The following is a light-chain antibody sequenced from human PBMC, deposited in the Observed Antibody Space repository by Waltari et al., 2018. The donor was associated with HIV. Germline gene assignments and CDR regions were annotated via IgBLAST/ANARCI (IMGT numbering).Light chain of an antibody. J-gene: IGLJ2*01. Sequence: GQSITISCTGTSSDVGGYNYVSWYQQHPGKAPKLMIYDVSKRPSGVSNRFSGSKSGNTASLTISGLQAEDEADYYCSSYTSSSTFGVFGGGTKLTVL. CDR2: DVS. CDR3: SSYTSSSTFGV. V-gene: IGLV2-14*04. CDR1: SSDVGGYNY.